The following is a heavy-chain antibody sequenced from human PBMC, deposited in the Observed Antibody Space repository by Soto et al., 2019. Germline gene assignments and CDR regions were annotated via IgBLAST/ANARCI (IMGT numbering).Heavy chain of an antibody. D-gene: IGHD5-18*01. J-gene: IGHJ4*02. Sequence: PSATLSLTCPVAGGPRSSSSDYWGWIRPPPGKGLEWIWSIYYSGSTYYNPSLKSRVTISVDTSKNQFSLKLSSVTAADTAVYYCARRVGYSYGEYCDYWGQGTLVTVS. V-gene: IGHV4-39*01. CDR2: IYYSGST. CDR3: ARRVGYSYGEYCDY. CDR1: GGPRSSSSDY.